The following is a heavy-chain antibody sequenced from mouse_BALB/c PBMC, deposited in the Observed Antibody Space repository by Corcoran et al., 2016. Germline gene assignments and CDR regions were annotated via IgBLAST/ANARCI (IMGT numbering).Heavy chain of an antibody. V-gene: IGHV1-18*01. CDR3: ARGSYFDV. Sequence: DVPLQQSGPELVKSGASMTISCKASGYSFPGYTMNWVKQSHGKHLEWIGLINPYNGGTSYNQKFKGQATLTVDKSSSTAYMELLSLTSEDSAVYYCARGSYFDVWGAGTTVTVSS. CDR2: INPYNGGT. J-gene: IGHJ1*01. CDR1: GYSFPGYT.